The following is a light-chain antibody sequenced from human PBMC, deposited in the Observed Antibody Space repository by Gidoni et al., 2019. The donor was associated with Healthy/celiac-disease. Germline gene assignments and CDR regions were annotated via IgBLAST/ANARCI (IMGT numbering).Light chain of an antibody. CDR2: GAS. CDR1: QSVSSSY. J-gene: IGKJ1*01. V-gene: IGKV3-20*01. Sequence: EMVLTQSPGTLSLSPGERATLSCRASQSVSSSYLAWYQQKPGQAPRLLIYGASRRATGIPDRFSGSGSGTDFTLTISRLEPEDFAVYYCQQYGSSSWTFGQWTKVEIK. CDR3: QQYGSSSWT.